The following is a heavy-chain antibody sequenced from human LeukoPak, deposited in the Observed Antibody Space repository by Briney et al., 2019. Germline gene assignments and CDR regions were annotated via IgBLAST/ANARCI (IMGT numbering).Heavy chain of an antibody. Sequence: TSETLSLTCAVSGGSISSSNWWSWVRQPPGKGLEWIGEIYHSGSINYNPSLKSRVTISVDKSKNQFSLELSSVTAADTAVYYCARETTSSWRYFDYWGQGTLVTVSS. CDR3: ARETTSSWRYFDY. CDR2: IYHSGSI. V-gene: IGHV4-4*02. J-gene: IGHJ4*02. CDR1: GGSISSSNW. D-gene: IGHD6-13*01.